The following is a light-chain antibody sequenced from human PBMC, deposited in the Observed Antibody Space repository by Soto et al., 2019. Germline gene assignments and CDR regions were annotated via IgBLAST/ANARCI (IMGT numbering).Light chain of an antibody. Sequence: EIVLTQSPATLSLSPGDRATLSCRASQSVGSYLGWYQQRPGQAPRLLIYDASNRATGIPARFSGSGSGTDFTLTISSLEPEDFVVYYCQQRSDWPSTFGGGTKVEIE. CDR3: QQRSDWPST. CDR1: QSVGSY. J-gene: IGKJ4*01. CDR2: DAS. V-gene: IGKV3-11*01.